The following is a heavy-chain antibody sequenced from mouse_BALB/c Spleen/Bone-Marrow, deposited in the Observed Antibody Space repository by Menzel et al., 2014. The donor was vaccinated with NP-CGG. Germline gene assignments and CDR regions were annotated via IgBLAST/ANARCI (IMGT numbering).Heavy chain of an antibody. Sequence: VQLKHSGPELVKPGASVKMSCKASGYTFTSYVVHWVKQKPGQGLEWIGNINPYNDDTMYNEKFKGEATLTSDKSSSTAYMELSSLTSEDSAVYYCARSLYGYDWYFDVWGAGTTVTVSS. D-gene: IGHD2-2*01. CDR3: ARSLYGYDWYFDV. V-gene: IGHV1-14*01. CDR1: GYTFTSYV. J-gene: IGHJ1*01. CDR2: INPYNDDT.